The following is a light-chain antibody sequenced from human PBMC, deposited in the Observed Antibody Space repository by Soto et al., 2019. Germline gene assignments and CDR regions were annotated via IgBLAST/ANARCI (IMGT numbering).Light chain of an antibody. Sequence: EILLTQSPATPSVSPGERVTLSCRARQSVSSHLAWYQQKPGQAPRLLIYGASTRATGIPARFSGSGSGTEFTLTISSLQSEDFAVYYCQQYNNWPGTFGQGTKVEIK. J-gene: IGKJ1*01. V-gene: IGKV3-15*01. CDR1: QSVSSH. CDR3: QQYNNWPGT. CDR2: GAS.